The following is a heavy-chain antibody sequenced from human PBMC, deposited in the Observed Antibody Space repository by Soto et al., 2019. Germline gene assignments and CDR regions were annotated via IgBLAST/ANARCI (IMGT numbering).Heavy chain of an antibody. CDR3: AKDLLSSSWYWFAFDI. Sequence: QVQLVESGGGVVQPGRSLRLSCAASGFTFSSYGMHWVRQAPGKGLEWVAVISYDGRNKYYADSVKGRFTIARDNSKNTLYLQMNSLRAEDTAVYYCAKDLLSSSWYWFAFDIWGQGTMVTVSS. CDR2: ISYDGRNK. V-gene: IGHV3-30*18. CDR1: GFTFSSYG. J-gene: IGHJ3*02. D-gene: IGHD6-13*01.